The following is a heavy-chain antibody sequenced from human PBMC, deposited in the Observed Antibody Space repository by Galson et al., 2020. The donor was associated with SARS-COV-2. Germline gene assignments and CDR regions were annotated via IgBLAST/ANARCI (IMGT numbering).Heavy chain of an antibody. D-gene: IGHD1-1*01. J-gene: IGHJ4*02. CDR3: TRFVEGANYFDY. Sequence: GGSLRLSCAASGFVFSGPDLHRVRQASGRGLEWVGRIRSKANNYATAYGASVKDRFTIFRDDSKNTAYVEMHNLKTEDTAVYYCTRFVEGANYFDYWGQGALVTVSS. V-gene: IGHV3-73*01. CDR1: GFVFSGPD. CDR2: IRSKANNYAT.